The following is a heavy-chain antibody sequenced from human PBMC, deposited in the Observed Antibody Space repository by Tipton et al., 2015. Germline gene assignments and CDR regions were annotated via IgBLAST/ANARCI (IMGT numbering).Heavy chain of an antibody. CDR3: ASFYSSGWHNYYYYYGMDV. CDR2: IWYDGSNK. D-gene: IGHD6-19*01. V-gene: IGHV3-33*01. CDR1: GFTFSSYG. J-gene: IGHJ6*02. Sequence: SGFTFSSYGMHWVRQAPGKGLEWVTLIWYDGSNKHYADPVKGRFTISRDNSKNTLYLQMNSLRAEDTAVYYCASFYSSGWHNYYYYYGMDVWGQGTTVTVSS.